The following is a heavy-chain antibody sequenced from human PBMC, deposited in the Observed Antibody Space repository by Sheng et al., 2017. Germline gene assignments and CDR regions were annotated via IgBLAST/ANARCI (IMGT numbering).Heavy chain of an antibody. J-gene: IGHJ5*02. CDR2: INHSGST. D-gene: IGHD3-16*02. CDR1: GGSFSNYY. Sequence: QVQLQQWGAGLLKPSETLSLTCAVYGGSFSNYYWSWIRQPPGKGLEWIGEINHSGSTNYNPSLKSRVTLSVDTSKNQFSLKVTSVTAADAAVYYCARNLVGELSPWGQGTLVTVSS. V-gene: IGHV4-34*01. CDR3: ARNLVGELSP.